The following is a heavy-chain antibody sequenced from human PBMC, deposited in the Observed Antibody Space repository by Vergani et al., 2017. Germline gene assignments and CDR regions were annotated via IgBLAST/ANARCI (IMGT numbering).Heavy chain of an antibody. CDR3: ARVGTSSNSDYFDY. J-gene: IGHJ4*02. D-gene: IGHD2-2*01. CDR2: INPNSGGT. Sequence: QVQLVQSGAEVKKPGASVKVSCKASGYTFTDYFMHWVRQAPGQGLEWMGWINPNSGGTNYAQKFQGRVTMTRDTSISTAYMELRNLRSDDTAVYYCARVGTSSNSDYFDYWGQGTLVTVSS. V-gene: IGHV1-2*02. CDR1: GYTFTDYF.